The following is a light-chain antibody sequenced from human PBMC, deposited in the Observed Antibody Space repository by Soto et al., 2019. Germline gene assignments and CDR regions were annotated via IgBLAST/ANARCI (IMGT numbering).Light chain of an antibody. CDR1: SSDVGGYDY. Sequence: QSVLTQPASVSGSPGQSITISCTGTSSDVGGYDYVSWYQRHPGKAPELMIYEVVNWPSWVSNRFSGSKSGNTASLTISGLQAEDEADYYCCSFASSSTYVFGTGTKVTVL. J-gene: IGLJ1*01. V-gene: IGLV2-14*01. CDR2: EVV. CDR3: CSFASSSTYV.